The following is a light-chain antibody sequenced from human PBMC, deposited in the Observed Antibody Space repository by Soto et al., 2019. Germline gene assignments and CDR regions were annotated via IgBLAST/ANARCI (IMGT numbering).Light chain of an antibody. CDR1: SSDVGGYNY. J-gene: IGLJ3*02. CDR2: EVS. V-gene: IGLV2-14*01. CDR3: SSYTSSSTRV. Sequence: QSALTQPASVSGSPGQSFTISCTGNSSDVGGYNYVSWYQQHPGKAPKLMIYEVSNRPSGVSNRFSGSKSGNTASLTISGLQAEDEADYYCSSYTSSSTRVFGGGTKLTVL.